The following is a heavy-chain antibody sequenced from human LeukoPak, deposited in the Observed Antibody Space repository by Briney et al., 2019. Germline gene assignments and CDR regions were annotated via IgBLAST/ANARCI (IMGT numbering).Heavy chain of an antibody. Sequence: ASVKVSCKASGGTFSSYAISWVRQAPGQGLEWMGGIIPIFGTANYAQKFQGRVTITADESTSTAYMELSSLRSEDTAVYYCARKRWNTATFDYWGQGPLVTVSS. J-gene: IGHJ4*02. D-gene: IGHD5-18*01. CDR3: ARKRWNTATFDY. CDR1: GGTFSSYA. V-gene: IGHV1-69*13. CDR2: IIPIFGTA.